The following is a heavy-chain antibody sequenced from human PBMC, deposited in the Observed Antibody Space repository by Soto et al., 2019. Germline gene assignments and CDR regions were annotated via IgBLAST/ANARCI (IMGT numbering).Heavy chain of an antibody. CDR1: GASVSNYY. CDR2: IHYTGDS. CDR3: ARWGHPAVKAYDI. Sequence: QVQLQESGPGLMEPSETLSLTCTVSGASVSNYYWNWVRQPPGKGLEWIGYIHYTGDSKYNPSLTCRVTMSVDTSKNQFSLKLTSVTAADTAVYYCARWGHPAVKAYDIWGQGAMVTVSS. J-gene: IGHJ3*02. D-gene: IGHD2-21*01. V-gene: IGHV4-59*02.